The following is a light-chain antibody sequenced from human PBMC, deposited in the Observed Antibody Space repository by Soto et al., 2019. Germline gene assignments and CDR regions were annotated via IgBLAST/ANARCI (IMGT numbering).Light chain of an antibody. Sequence: DVVMTQSPDSLAVSLGERATINCKSSQSVLYSSNNKNYLAWYQQKPGQPPKLLIYWASTRESGVPDRFSGSGSETDFTLTIVSLQAEDGAVYYCQQYYSLPLTFGGGTKVEIK. V-gene: IGKV4-1*01. J-gene: IGKJ4*01. CDR1: QSVLYSSNNKNY. CDR3: QQYYSLPLT. CDR2: WAS.